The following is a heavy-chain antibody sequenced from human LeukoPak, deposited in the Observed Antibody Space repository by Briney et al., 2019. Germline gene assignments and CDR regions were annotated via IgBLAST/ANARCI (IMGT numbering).Heavy chain of an antibody. CDR3: ARELYDILTGYYGYNY. CDR1: GYTFTGYY. V-gene: IGHV1-18*04. D-gene: IGHD3-9*01. CDR2: ISAYNGNT. J-gene: IGHJ4*02. Sequence: ASVKVSCKASGYTFTGYYMHWVRQAPGQGLEWMGWISAYNGNTNYAQKLQGRVTMTTDTSTSTAYMELRSLRSDDTAVYYCARELYDILTGYYGYNYWGQGTLVTVSS.